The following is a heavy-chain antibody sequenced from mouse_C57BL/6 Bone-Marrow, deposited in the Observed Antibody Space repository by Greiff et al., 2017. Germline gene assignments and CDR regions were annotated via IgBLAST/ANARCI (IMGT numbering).Heavy chain of an antibody. CDR3: TQYYYGSSSLFAY. CDR1: GFNIKDDY. V-gene: IGHV14-4*01. J-gene: IGHJ3*01. D-gene: IGHD1-1*01. Sequence: EVKLQESGAELVRPGASVKLSCTASGFNIKDDYMHWVKQRPEQGLEWIGWIDPENGDTEYASKFQGKATITADTSSNTAYLQLSSLTSEDTAVYYCTQYYYGSSSLFAYWGQGTLVTVSA. CDR2: IDPENGDT.